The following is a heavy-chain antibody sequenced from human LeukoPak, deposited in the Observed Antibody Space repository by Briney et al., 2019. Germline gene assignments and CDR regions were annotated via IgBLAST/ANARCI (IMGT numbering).Heavy chain of an antibody. D-gene: IGHD2/OR15-2a*01. J-gene: IGHJ1*01. CDR2: ISGSGDFT. Sequence: GGSLRLSCAASGFTFSSYSMSWVRQAPGQGLEWDAGISGSGDFTNYADFVKGRFTISRDNSKNTLYLQVNSLRAEDTAVYYCAKDYNSAWPGAEYSQHWGQGTLVTVSS. CDR3: AKDYNSAWPGAEYSQH. V-gene: IGHV3-23*01. CDR1: GFTFSSYS.